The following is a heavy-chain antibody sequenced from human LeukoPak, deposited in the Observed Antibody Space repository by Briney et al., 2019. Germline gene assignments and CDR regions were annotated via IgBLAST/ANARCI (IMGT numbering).Heavy chain of an antibody. J-gene: IGHJ3*02. CDR1: GFTFSSYG. D-gene: IGHD3-10*01. V-gene: IGHV3-30*18. Sequence: GRSLRLSCAASGFTFSSYGMHWVRQAPGKGLEWVAVISYDGSNKYYADSVKARFTISRDNSKNTLYLQMNSLRAEDTAVYYCAKELWFGELQGAFDIWGQGTMVTVSS. CDR2: ISYDGSNK. CDR3: AKELWFGELQGAFDI.